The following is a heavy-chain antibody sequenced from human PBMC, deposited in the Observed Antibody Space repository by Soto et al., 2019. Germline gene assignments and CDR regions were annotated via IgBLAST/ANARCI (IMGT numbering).Heavy chain of an antibody. J-gene: IGHJ3*02. V-gene: IGHV3-23*01. Sequence: GGSLRLSCAVSGFTFNDYAMSWVRQAPGKWLEWVSTISGSLGSAYYAASVEGRFTISGDNSNNTLYLQMNSLRVEDTATYYCAKDSRLPGFGLLIHAFDIWGHGXMVTV. CDR1: GFTFNDYA. CDR3: AKDSRLPGFGLLIHAFDI. D-gene: IGHD3-3*01. CDR2: ISGSLGSA.